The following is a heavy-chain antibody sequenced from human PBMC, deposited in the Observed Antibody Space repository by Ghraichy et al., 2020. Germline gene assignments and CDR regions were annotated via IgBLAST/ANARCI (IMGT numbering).Heavy chain of an antibody. V-gene: IGHV4-61*01. CDR1: GGSVSSGSYY. Sequence: ESLNISCTVSGGSVSSGSYYWSWIRQPPGKELEWIGYIYDTGGTNYNPSLKSRVTMSVDTSKNQFSLNLNSVTAADTVVYYCARETYYYHSSGYYNYYYYGMDVWGQGTTVTVSS. J-gene: IGHJ6*02. D-gene: IGHD3-22*01. CDR2: IYDTGGT. CDR3: ARETYYYHSSGYYNYYYYGMDV.